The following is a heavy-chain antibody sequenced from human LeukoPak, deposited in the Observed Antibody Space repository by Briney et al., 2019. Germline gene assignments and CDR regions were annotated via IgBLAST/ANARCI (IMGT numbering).Heavy chain of an antibody. V-gene: IGHV3-23*01. CDR3: AKDWGYYYDSSGFMDV. J-gene: IGHJ6*02. CDR1: GFTFRSYA. D-gene: IGHD3-22*01. Sequence: GGSLRLSCAASGFTFRSYAMSWVRQAPGKGVEGVAAISGSGGRKYYADYGKGRFTISRDNSKNTLYLQMTSLRAEHTAVYYCAKDWGYYYDSSGFMDVWGQGTTVTVSS. CDR2: ISGSGGRK.